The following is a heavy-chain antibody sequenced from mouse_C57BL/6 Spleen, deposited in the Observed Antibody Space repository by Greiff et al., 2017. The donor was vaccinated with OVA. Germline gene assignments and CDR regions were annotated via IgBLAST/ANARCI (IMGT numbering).Heavy chain of an antibody. J-gene: IGHJ2*01. CDR3: AREEGTSYYFAY. V-gene: IGHV1-64*01. CDR2: IHPNSGST. Sequence: QVQLQQSGAELVKPGASVKLSCKASGYTFTSYWMHWVKQRPGQGLEWIGMIHPNSGSTNYNEKFKSKATLTVDKSSSTAYMQLSSLTSEDSAVYYCAREEGTSYYFAYWGQGTTLTVSS. CDR1: GYTFTSYW. D-gene: IGHD3-3*01.